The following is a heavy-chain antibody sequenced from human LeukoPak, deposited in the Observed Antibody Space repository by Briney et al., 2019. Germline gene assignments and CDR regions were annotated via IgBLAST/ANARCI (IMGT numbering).Heavy chain of an antibody. V-gene: IGHV3-21*01. J-gene: IGHJ4*02. CDR3: VSGSLQSGYNFDY. Sequence: GESLRLSCVASGVTSSCCTMNWVRQAPGKGLEWVSSITSSSNYITYADSVRGRFTVSRDNAKSSLYLQMNSLRAEDTAVYYCVSGSLQSGYNFDYWGQGALVTVSS. CDR2: ITSSSNYI. CDR1: GVTSSCCT. D-gene: IGHD3-3*01.